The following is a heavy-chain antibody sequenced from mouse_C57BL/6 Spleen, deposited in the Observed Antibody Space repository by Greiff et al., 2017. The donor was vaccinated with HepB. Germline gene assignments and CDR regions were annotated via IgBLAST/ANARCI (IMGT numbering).Heavy chain of an antibody. Sequence: EVQLQESGPELVKPGASVKISCKASGYSFTDYNMNWVKQSNGKSLEWIGVINPNYGTTRYNQKFKGTATVTVDQAYSTAYMQLNSLTSEDSAVYYCARSPIAAPEDYWGQGTTLTVSS. CDR3: ARSPIAAPEDY. J-gene: IGHJ2*01. D-gene: IGHD1-2*01. V-gene: IGHV1-39*01. CDR1: GYSFTDYN. CDR2: INPNYGTT.